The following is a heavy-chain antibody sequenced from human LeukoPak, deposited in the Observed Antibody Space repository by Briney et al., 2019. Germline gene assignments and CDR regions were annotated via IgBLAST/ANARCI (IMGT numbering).Heavy chain of an antibody. CDR1: GGSISSGDYY. Sequence: SETLSLTCTVSGGSISSGDYYWSWIRQPPGKGLEWIGYIYYSGSTYYNPSLKSRVTISVDTSKNQFSLQLSSVTAADTAVYYCARVSVGNFPSSWGQGTLVTVSS. CDR2: IYYSGST. D-gene: IGHD4-23*01. CDR3: ARVSVGNFPSS. V-gene: IGHV4-30-4*08. J-gene: IGHJ4*02.